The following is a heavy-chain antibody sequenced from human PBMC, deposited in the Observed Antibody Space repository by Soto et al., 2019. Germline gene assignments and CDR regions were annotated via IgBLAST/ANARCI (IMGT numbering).Heavy chain of an antibody. Sequence: EVQLLESGGGLVQPGGSLRLSCAASRFTFSNYAMTWVRQAPGKGLEWVSGSSGGSTYYADSVKGRFTISRDNSKNTLYLQMNSLRAGDTAVYYCAKDGGHSSSPWAFDYWGQGTLVTVSS. J-gene: IGHJ4*02. D-gene: IGHD6-6*01. CDR1: RFTFSNYA. CDR2: SSGGST. CDR3: AKDGGHSSSPWAFDY. V-gene: IGHV3-23*01.